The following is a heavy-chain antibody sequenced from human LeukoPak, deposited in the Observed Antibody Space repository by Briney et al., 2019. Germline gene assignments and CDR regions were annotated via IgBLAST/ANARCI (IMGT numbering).Heavy chain of an antibody. J-gene: IGHJ5*02. D-gene: IGHD3-10*01. Sequence: SETLSLTCAVSGGSSRSGDYFWSWIRQPPGKGLEWIGHIHYSGNTYYNPSLKSRVTISVDTSKNQFSLKLSSVTAADTAVYYCARGKNYYGSGSYYNAKPRPLNWFDPWGQGTLVTVSS. CDR2: IHYSGNT. CDR1: GGSSRSGDYF. V-gene: IGHV4-30-4*01. CDR3: ARGKNYYGSGSYYNAKPRPLNWFDP.